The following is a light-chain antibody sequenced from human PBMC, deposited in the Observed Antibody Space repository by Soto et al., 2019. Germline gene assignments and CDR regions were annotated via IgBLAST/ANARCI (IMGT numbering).Light chain of an antibody. J-gene: IGKJ2*01. V-gene: IGKV3-11*01. CDR3: QQRSNWPPYT. CDR2: DAS. Sequence: EIVLTQSPATLSLSPGERATLSCGASQSVSSYLAWYQQKPGQAPRLPIYDASNRATGIPARFSGSGSGTDFTLTISSLEPEDFAVYYCQQRSNWPPYTFGQGTKLEIK. CDR1: QSVSSY.